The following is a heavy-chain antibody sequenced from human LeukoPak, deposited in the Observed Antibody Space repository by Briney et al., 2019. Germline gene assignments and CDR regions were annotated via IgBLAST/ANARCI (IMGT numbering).Heavy chain of an antibody. J-gene: IGHJ4*02. V-gene: IGHV1-69*06. D-gene: IGHD3-16*01. CDR1: GGTFSSYA. CDR3: ARGHSAWGSYFFDY. CDR2: IIPIFGTA. Sequence: ASVKVSCKASGGTFSSYAISWVRQAPGQGLEWMGGIIPIFGTANYAQKFQGRVTITADKSTSTAYMELSSMRSEDTAVDCCARGHSAWGSYFFDYWGQGTLVTVSS.